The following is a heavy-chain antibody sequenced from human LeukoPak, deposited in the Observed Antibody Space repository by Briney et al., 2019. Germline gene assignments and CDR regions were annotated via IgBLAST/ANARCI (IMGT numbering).Heavy chain of an antibody. D-gene: IGHD3-16*01. J-gene: IGHJ4*02. CDR3: ARDENDPGAVFDY. Sequence: GGSLRLSCAASGLTVRSNYMSWVRQAPGKGLEWVSVIYSGGTTYYSDSVKGRFTISRDNSKNTLYLQMNSLRAEDTAVYYCARDENDPGAVFDYWGQGTLITVSS. CDR2: IYSGGTT. V-gene: IGHV3-66*01. CDR1: GLTVRSNY.